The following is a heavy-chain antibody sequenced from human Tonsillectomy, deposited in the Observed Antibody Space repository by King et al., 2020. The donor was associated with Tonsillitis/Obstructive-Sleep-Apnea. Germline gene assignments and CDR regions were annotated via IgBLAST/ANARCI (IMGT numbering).Heavy chain of an antibody. Sequence: QLVQSGAEVKKPGASVKVSCKASAYSFTDYYLNWVRQAPGQGLEWRGRINSNSVGTNYAQNFQGRGTMTRDTSISTAYMELSSLRSDDTAVYYCARERPDYGDYTTGAFDIWGQGTMVTVSS. CDR2: INSNSVGT. D-gene: IGHD4-17*01. V-gene: IGHV1-2*06. CDR1: AYSFTDYY. J-gene: IGHJ3*02. CDR3: ARERPDYGDYTTGAFDI.